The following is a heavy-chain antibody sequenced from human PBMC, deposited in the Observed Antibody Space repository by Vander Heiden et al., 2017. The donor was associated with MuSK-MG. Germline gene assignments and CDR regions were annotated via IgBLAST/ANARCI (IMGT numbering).Heavy chain of an antibody. CDR2: ISFDGSNK. CDR1: GFTFRSYA. J-gene: IGHJ3*02. V-gene: IGHV3-30*04. D-gene: IGHD2-2*01. CDR3: ARKFCSSSSCSNSDAFDI. Sequence: QVPLVESGGGVVQPGPSRRLSCAASGFTFRSYAMHWVRQAPGKGLEWVAVISFDGSNKYYADSVKGRLTISRDNSKNTLYLQMNSLRAEDTAVYYCARKFCSSSSCSNSDAFDIWGQGTMVTVSS.